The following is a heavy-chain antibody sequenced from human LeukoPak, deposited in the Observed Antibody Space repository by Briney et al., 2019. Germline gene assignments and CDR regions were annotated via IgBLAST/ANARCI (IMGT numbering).Heavy chain of an antibody. Sequence: PGRSLRLSCAASGFTFSSYAMHWVRQAPGKGLEWVAVISYDGSNKYYADSVKGRFTISRDNSKNTLYLQMNSLRAEDTAVYYCARDQGGYEIRQVFAYWGQGTLVTVSS. D-gene: IGHD5-12*01. CDR3: ARDQGGYEIRQVFAY. CDR2: ISYDGSNK. J-gene: IGHJ4*02. V-gene: IGHV3-30-3*01. CDR1: GFTFSSYA.